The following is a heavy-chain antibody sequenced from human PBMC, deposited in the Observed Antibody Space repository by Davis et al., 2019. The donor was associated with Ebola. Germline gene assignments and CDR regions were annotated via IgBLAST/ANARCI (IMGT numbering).Heavy chain of an antibody. CDR1: GFTFSSYG. J-gene: IGHJ5*02. V-gene: IGHV3-33*01. Sequence: PGGSLRLSCAASGFTFSSYGMHWVRQAPGKGLEWVAVIWYDGSNKYYADSVKGRFTISRDNSKNTLYLQMNSLRAEDTAVYYCARDRGCSGGSCYPGWFDPWGQGTLVTVSS. D-gene: IGHD2-15*01. CDR2: IWYDGSNK. CDR3: ARDRGCSGGSCYPGWFDP.